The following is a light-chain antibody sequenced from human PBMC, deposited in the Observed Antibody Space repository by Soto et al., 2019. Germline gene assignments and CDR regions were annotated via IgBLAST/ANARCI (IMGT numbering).Light chain of an antibody. J-gene: IGKJ1*01. V-gene: IGKV3-15*01. Sequence: EIVMTQSPATLSVSPGERATLSCRASQSVSNHLAWYQQKPGQAPRLLIYGASTRATGIPARFSGSGSGTEFTLTISSLQSEDFAIYYCTQDGNWLPWTFGQGTKVEIK. CDR2: GAS. CDR1: QSVSNH. CDR3: TQDGNWLPWT.